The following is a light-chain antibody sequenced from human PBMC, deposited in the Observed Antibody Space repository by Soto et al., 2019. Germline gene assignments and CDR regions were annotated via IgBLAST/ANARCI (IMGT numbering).Light chain of an antibody. V-gene: IGLV2-23*02. CDR1: SSDVGSYNL. J-gene: IGLJ3*02. Sequence: QSALTQPASVSGSPGQSITISCTGTSSDVGSYNLVSWYQQHPGKAPKLMIYEVNKRPSGVSNRFSGSKSGNTASLTISGLQAEDKADYYCCSYAGSSTFLVFGGGTQLTVL. CDR2: EVN. CDR3: CSYAGSSTFLV.